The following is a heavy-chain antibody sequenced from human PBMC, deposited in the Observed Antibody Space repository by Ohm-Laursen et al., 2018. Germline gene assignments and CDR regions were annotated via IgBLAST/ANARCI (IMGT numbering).Heavy chain of an antibody. Sequence: RSLRLSCAAFGFTFSNYGMHWVRQAPGKGLEWVAVFWADGIKTYYADSVKGRFTISRDNSNNVLYLQMSSLRAEDTAIYFCAKGRGSTKPFSREIDVWGRGILVTVSS. V-gene: IGHV3-33*06. CDR1: GFTFSNYG. CDR3: AKGRGSTKPFSREIDV. D-gene: IGHD3-3*02. CDR2: FWADGIKT. J-gene: IGHJ4*02.